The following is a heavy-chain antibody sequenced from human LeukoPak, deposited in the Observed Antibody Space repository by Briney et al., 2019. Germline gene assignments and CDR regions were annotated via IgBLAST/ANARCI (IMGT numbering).Heavy chain of an antibody. J-gene: IGHJ4*02. CDR3: ARESGGGYSYGRGDY. CDR1: GYTFTAYY. CDR2: INPNSGCT. V-gene: IGHV1-2*06. D-gene: IGHD5-18*01. Sequence: GASVKVSCKASGYTFTAYYMHWVRQAPGQGLEWMGRINPNSGCTNYAQKFQGRVTMTRDTSISTAYMELSRLRSDDTAVYYCARESGGGYSYGRGDYWGQGTLVTVSS.